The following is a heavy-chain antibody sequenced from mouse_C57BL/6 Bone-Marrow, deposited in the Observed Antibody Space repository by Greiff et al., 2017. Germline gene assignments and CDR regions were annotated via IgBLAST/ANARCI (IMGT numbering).Heavy chain of an antibody. Sequence: EVQLQQSGAELVRPGASVKLSCTASGYNFTDDYMHWVKQRPGQGLEWIGLIDPEYGDTKYTPKFQGKATLTVDTSSSTAYLQLSSLTSEDSAVLCYTIACSNSYYFDYWGQGTTLTVSS. CDR1: GYNFTDDY. CDR3: TIACSNSYYFDY. J-gene: IGHJ2*01. D-gene: IGHD2-5*01. CDR2: IDPEYGDT. V-gene: IGHV14-1*01.